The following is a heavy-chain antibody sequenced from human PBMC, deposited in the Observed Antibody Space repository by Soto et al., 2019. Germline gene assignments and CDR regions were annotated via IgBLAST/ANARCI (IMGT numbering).Heavy chain of an antibody. J-gene: IGHJ6*02. CDR2: INPNSGGT. V-gene: IGHV1-2*02. CDR3: GRTPPGGNYYYYGMDV. D-gene: IGHD3-16*01. Sequence: ASVKVSCKASGYTFTGYYMHWVRQAPGQGLEWMGWINPNSGGTNYAQKFQGRVTMTADTSISTAYMELSSLRSEDTAVYYCGRTPPGGNYYYYGMDVWGQGTTVTVSS. CDR1: GYTFTGYY.